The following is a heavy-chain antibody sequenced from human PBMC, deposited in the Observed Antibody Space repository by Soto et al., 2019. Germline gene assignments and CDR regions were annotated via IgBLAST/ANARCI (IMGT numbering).Heavy chain of an antibody. V-gene: IGHV3-21*01. Sequence: EVQLVESGGGLVKPGGSLRLSCAASGFTFSSYSMNWVRQAPGKGLEWVSSISSSSSYIYYADSVKGRFTISRDNAKNSLHLQRNGLRAEDTAVYYCARDRGGDLKASDIWGQGTMVTVSS. J-gene: IGHJ3*02. CDR1: GFTFSSYS. D-gene: IGHD3-10*01. CDR2: ISSSSSYI. CDR3: ARDRGGDLKASDI.